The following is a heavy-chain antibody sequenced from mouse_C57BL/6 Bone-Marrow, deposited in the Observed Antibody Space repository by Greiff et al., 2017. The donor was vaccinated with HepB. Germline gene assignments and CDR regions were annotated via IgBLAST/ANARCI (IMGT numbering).Heavy chain of an antibody. CDR2: ISNGGGST. J-gene: IGHJ4*01. Sequence: EVQLQESGGGLVQPGGSLKLSCAASGFTFSDYYMYWVRQTPEKRLEWVAYISNGGGSTYYPDTVKGRFTISRDNAKNTLYLQMSRLKSEDTAMYYCARHMDYWGQGTSVTVSS. V-gene: IGHV5-12*01. CDR1: GFTFSDYY. CDR3: ARHMDY.